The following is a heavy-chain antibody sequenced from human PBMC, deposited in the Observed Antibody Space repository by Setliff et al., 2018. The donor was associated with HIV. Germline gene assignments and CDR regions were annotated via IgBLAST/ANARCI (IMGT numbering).Heavy chain of an antibody. CDR1: GGSVNSYH. Sequence: SETLSLTCSVSGGSVNSYHWSWIRQPPGKGLEWIGYIYKSGTTNYSPSLKSRVTISAGPSKNQFSLKLTSVTAADTAVYYCARDLPELTGRSFDPWGQGIQVTVSS. D-gene: IGHD7-27*01. J-gene: IGHJ5*02. V-gene: IGHV4-59*08. CDR3: ARDLPELTGRSFDP. CDR2: IYKSGTT.